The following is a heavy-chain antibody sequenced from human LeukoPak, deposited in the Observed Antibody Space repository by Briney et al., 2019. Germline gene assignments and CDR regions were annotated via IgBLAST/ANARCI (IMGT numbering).Heavy chain of an antibody. Sequence: SGGSLRLSCAASGFTFSSCTMNWVRQAPGKGLEWVSSITSSSTYIYYADSVKGRFTISRDNAKNSLYLQMHSLRAEDTAGYYCARSSDAAIVYNYMDVWRKGTTVSV. CDR2: ITSSSTYI. D-gene: IGHD5-18*01. J-gene: IGHJ6*03. CDR1: GFTFSSCT. CDR3: ARSSDAAIVYNYMDV. V-gene: IGHV3-21*01.